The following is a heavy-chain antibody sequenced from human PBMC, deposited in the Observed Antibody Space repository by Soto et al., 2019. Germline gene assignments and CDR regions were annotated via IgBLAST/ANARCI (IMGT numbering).Heavy chain of an antibody. CDR1: GASISYGGFS. CDR3: ARGGGYDSFDY. J-gene: IGHJ4*02. D-gene: IGHD5-12*01. Sequence: SETLSLTCTVSGASISYGGFSWSWIRQSPGKGLEWIGYISHLENTYLHPSFKSRLTMSIDRTRDQFSLKLSSVTAADMAVYYCARGGGYDSFDYWGQGVLVTV. V-gene: IGHV4-30-2*06. CDR2: ISHLENT.